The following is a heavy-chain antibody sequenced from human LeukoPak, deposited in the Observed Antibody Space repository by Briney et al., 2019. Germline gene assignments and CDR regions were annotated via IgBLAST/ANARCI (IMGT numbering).Heavy chain of an antibody. CDR3: ARSPRRAAAGKGTPFDP. D-gene: IGHD6-13*01. Sequence: GGSLRLSCAASGFSFSGFEMNWVRQAPGKGLEWISYISSRGTTMYYADSVKGRFTISRDNAKSSLYLQMNSLRGEDTAVCYCARSPRRAAAGKGTPFDPWGQGTLVTVSS. CDR1: GFSFSGFE. J-gene: IGHJ5*02. CDR2: ISSRGTTM. V-gene: IGHV3-48*03.